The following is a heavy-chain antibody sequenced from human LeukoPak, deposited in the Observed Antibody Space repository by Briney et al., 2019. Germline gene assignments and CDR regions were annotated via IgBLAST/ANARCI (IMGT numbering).Heavy chain of an antibody. V-gene: IGHV3-15*01. CDR1: GFTFSNAW. CDR3: TTRGALID. Sequence: PGGSLRLSCGASGFTFSNAWMSWVRQAPGKGLEWVGRIKRKTDGGTTDYAAPVKGRFTISRDDSKNTLYLQMNSLKTEDTAVYYCTTRGALIDWGQGTLVTVSS. J-gene: IGHJ4*02. CDR2: IKRKTDGGTT. D-gene: IGHD2-8*01.